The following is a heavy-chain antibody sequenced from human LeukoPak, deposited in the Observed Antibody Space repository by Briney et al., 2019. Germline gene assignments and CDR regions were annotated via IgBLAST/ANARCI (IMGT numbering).Heavy chain of an antibody. CDR2: INPSGGST. J-gene: IGHJ1*01. D-gene: IGHD3-3*01. CDR3: ARGFLGSGYDIPPGESFQH. Sequence: ASVKVSCKASGYTFTGYYMHWVRQAPGQGLEWMGIINPSGGSTSYAQKFQGRVTMTRDTSTSTVYMELSSLRSEDTAVYYCARGFLGSGYDIPPGESFQHWGQGTLVTVSS. V-gene: IGHV1-46*01. CDR1: GYTFTGYY.